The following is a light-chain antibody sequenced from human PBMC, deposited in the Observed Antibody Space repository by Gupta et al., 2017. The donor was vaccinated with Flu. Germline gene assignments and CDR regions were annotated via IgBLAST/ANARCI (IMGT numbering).Light chain of an antibody. J-gene: IGKJ2*01. CDR1: QSLVYSDGNTY. CDR3: MHDAHWHT. V-gene: IGKV2-30*01. Sequence: PVTLGQPASISCRSSQSLVYSDGNTYLSWLHQRPGQSPRRLIYKGPNRDYGVPDRFSGSGSGNDFTLKSRMGEAEDVGVYYGMHDAHWHTFGQGSKLEIK. CDR2: KGP.